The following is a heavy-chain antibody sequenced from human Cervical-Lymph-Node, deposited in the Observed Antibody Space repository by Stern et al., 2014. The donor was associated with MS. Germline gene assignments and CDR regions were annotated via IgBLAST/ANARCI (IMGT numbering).Heavy chain of an antibody. CDR1: GASIRSYN. CDR3: AAGDGYNPYYDGMDV. J-gene: IGHJ6*02. Sequence: LQLQESGPGLVKPSEPLSLTCTVSGASIRSYNWSWIRQPPGKGLAWIGFIYYSGSTNYNTSLTRRDTLSVDTPKNQCSLKMRSVTAADTAVYYCAAGDGYNPYYDGMDVWGQGTTVTVSS. CDR2: IYYSGST. V-gene: IGHV4-59*01. D-gene: IGHD5-24*01.